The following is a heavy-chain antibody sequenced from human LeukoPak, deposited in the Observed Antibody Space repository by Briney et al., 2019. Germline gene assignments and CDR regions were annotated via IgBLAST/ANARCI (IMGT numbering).Heavy chain of an antibody. J-gene: IGHJ4*02. Sequence: GASVKVSCKASGYTFTGYYLHWVRQAPGQGLEWMGWINPDSGGTNYAQEFQGRVTMTRDTSISTAYLQVGSLRSDDTAVYYCARGNTKDCGADCYPTSLDYWGQGALVTVSS. CDR3: ARGNTKDCGADCYPTSLDY. V-gene: IGHV1-2*02. CDR1: GYTFTGYY. D-gene: IGHD2-21*02. CDR2: INPDSGGT.